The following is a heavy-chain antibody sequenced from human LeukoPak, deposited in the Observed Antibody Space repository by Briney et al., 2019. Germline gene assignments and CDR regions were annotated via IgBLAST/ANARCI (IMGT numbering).Heavy chain of an antibody. J-gene: IGHJ5*02. CDR2: IYYSGST. D-gene: IGHD3-22*01. Sequence: SETLSLTCTVSVGSISSYYGSWIRQPPGQGLEWIGYIYYSGSTNYNPSLKSRVTISVGTSKNQFSLKLSSVTAADTAVYYCARAHSSGYLGLDPWGQGTLVTVSS. CDR1: VGSISSYY. V-gene: IGHV4-59*01. CDR3: ARAHSSGYLGLDP.